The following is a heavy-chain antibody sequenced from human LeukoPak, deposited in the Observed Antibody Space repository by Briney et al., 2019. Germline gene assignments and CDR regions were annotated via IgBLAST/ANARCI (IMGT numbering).Heavy chain of an antibody. CDR2: ISHDGSNK. CDR3: AKGRYDILTGYLWYFDY. V-gene: IGHV3-30*18. CDR1: GFTFSSYG. D-gene: IGHD3-9*01. Sequence: GGSLRLSCAASGFTFSSYGMHWVRQAPGKGLEWVAGISHDGSNKYYADSVKGRLTISRDNSKNTLYLQMNSLRPEDTAVYYCAKGRYDILTGYLWYFDYWGQGTLVTVSS. J-gene: IGHJ4*02.